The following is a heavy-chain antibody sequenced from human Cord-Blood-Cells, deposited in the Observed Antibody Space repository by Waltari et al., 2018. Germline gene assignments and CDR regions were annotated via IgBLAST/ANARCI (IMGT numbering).Heavy chain of an antibody. CDR2: IIPIFGTA. CDR3: ARGLAARPGVMCCGDFDY. V-gene: IGHV1-69*01. D-gene: IGHD6-6*01. Sequence: QVQLVQSGAEVKKPGSSVKVSCKASGGTFSSYAISWVRQAPGQGLEWMGGIIPIFGTANYAQKFQGRVTITADESTSTAYMELSSLRSEDTAVYYCARGLAARPGVMCCGDFDYWGQGTLVTVSS. CDR1: GGTFSSYA. J-gene: IGHJ4*02.